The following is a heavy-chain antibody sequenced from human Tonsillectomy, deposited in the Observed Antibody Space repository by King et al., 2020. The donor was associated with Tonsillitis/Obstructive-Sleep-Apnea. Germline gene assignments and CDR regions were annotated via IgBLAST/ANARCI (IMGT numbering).Heavy chain of an antibody. CDR2: ISSSGSTI. Sequence: VQLVESGGGLDKPGGSLRLSCAASGFTFSDYYMSWIRQAPGKGLEWVSYISSSGSTIYYADSVKGRFTISRDNAKNSLYLQMNSLRAEDTAVYYCARADLLYYYDSSGYADAFDIWGQGTMVTVSS. V-gene: IGHV3-11*01. CDR3: ARADLLYYYDSSGYADAFDI. J-gene: IGHJ3*02. CDR1: GFTFSDYY. D-gene: IGHD3-22*01.